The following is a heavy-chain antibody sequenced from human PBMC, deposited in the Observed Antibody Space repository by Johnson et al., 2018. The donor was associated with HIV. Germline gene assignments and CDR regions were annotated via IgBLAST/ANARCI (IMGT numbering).Heavy chain of an antibody. CDR1: GFIFDDYG. CDR3: ARQHYYDSSGQGGGLDI. Sequence: VQLVESGGDVVRPGGSLRLSCAGSGFIFDDYGMRWVRQPPGTGLEWVSGITWNGGSGGYADSVKGRFVISRDNANNSLYLQMNSLSAEDTALYYCARQHYYDSSGQGGGLDIWGQGTMVTVSS. J-gene: IGHJ3*02. V-gene: IGHV3-20*04. D-gene: IGHD3-22*01. CDR2: ITWNGGSG.